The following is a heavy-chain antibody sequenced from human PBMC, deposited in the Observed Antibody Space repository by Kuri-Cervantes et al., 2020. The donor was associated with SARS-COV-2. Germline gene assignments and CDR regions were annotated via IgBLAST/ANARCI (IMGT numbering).Heavy chain of an antibody. V-gene: IGHV3-30*03. CDR1: GFTFSGYG. CDR2: ISYDGSNK. Sequence: LSLTCAASGFTFSGYGMHWVRQAPGKGLEWVAVISYDGSNKYYADSVKGRFTISRDNSKNTLYLQMNSLRAEDTAVYYCARELVGAFDIWGQGTMVTVSS. D-gene: IGHD3-10*01. CDR3: ARELVGAFDI. J-gene: IGHJ3*02.